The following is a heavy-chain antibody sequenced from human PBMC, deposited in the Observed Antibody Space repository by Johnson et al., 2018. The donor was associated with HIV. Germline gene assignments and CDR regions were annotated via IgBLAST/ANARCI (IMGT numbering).Heavy chain of an antibody. V-gene: IGHV3-20*04. CDR2: INWNGGSM. D-gene: IGHD6-19*01. Sequence: VQLVESGGGVVRPGGSLRLSCAASGFIFDDHGMTWVRQAPGKGLEWVSGINWNGGSMGYAASVKARFTISTDNAKNSLYLQMNSLRPEETAGYYCVRGGQWGATDAFDVWGQGTMVTVSS. CDR1: GFIFDDHG. CDR3: VRGGQWGATDAFDV. J-gene: IGHJ3*01.